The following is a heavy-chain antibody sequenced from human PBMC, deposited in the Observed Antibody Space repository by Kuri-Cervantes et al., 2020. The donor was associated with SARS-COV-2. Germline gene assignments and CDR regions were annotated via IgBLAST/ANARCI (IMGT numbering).Heavy chain of an antibody. J-gene: IGHJ4*02. D-gene: IGHD3-10*01. CDR3: ARDMGDRPLRFGELLY. CDR2: ISAYNGNT. V-gene: IGHV1-18*04. Sequence: ASVKVSCKASGYTFTSYGISWVRQAPGQGLEWMGWISAYNGNTNYAQKLQGRVTMTTDTSTSTAYMELRSLRSDDTAVYYCARDMGDRPLRFGELLYWGQGTLVTVSS. CDR1: GYTFTSYG.